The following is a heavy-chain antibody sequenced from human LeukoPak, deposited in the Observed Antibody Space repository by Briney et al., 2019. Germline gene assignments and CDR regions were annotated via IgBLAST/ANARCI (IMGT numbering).Heavy chain of an antibody. J-gene: IGHJ4*02. V-gene: IGHV5-51*01. Sequence: GESLKISCAGSGYYFASYSIAWVRQRPGKGLEWMGIISPGDSNTKYNPSFQDQVTISADKSINTAYLQWSSLKASDTAMYYCARGNYGDYVFDYWGQGTLVTVSS. CDR1: GYYFASYS. CDR2: ISPGDSNT. D-gene: IGHD4-17*01. CDR3: ARGNYGDYVFDY.